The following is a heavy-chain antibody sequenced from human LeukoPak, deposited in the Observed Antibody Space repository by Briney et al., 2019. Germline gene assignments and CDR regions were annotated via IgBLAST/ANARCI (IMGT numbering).Heavy chain of an antibody. Sequence: SVKVSCKASGGTFSSYAISWVRQAPGQGLEWMGRIIPILGIANYAQKFQGRVTITADKSTSTAYMELSSLRSEDTAVYYCARDLPYYDSSGYYSTPGYWGQGTLVTVSS. J-gene: IGHJ4*02. V-gene: IGHV1-69*04. CDR1: GGTFSSYA. CDR2: IIPILGIA. D-gene: IGHD3-22*01. CDR3: ARDLPYYDSSGYYSTPGY.